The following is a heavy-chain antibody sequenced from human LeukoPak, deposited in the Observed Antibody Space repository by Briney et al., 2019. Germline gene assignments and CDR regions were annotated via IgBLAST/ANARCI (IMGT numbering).Heavy chain of an antibody. J-gene: IGHJ4*02. CDR3: ARLLLWFGEFRSYYFDY. D-gene: IGHD3-10*01. Sequence: PSETLSLTCAVYGGSFSGYYWSWLRQPPGKGLEWIGEINHSGSTNYNPSLKSRVTISVDTSKNQFSLKLSSVTAADTAVYYCARLLLWFGEFRSYYFDYWGQGTLVTVSS. CDR2: INHSGST. CDR1: GGSFSGYY. V-gene: IGHV4-34*01.